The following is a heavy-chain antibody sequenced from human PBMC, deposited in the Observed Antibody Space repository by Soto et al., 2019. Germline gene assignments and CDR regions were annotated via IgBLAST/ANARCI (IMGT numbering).Heavy chain of an antibody. CDR1: GGTFSSYT. V-gene: IGHV1-3*01. J-gene: IGHJ4*02. Sequence: GASVKVSCKASGGTFSSYTISWVRQTPGQRLEWMGRIIASIGNTKYSQKFQGRVTITRDTSASTAYMEQSSLRSEDTAVYYCARMGSGSYYNGVVWYFDYWGQGTLVTVSS. CDR3: ARMGSGSYYNGVVWYFDY. D-gene: IGHD3-10*01. CDR2: IIASIGNT.